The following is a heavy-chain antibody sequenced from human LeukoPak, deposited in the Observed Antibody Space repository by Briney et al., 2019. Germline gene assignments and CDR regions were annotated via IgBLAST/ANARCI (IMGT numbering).Heavy chain of an antibody. CDR3: ARGRIAARGYYYYYMDV. CDR2: INPNSGGT. CDR1: GYTFTGYY. J-gene: IGHJ6*03. V-gene: IGHV1-2*02. D-gene: IGHD6-6*01. Sequence: ASVKVSCKASGYTFTGYYMHWVRQAPGQGLEWMGWINPNSGGTNYAQKFQGRVTMTRDTSICTAYMELSRLRSDDTAVYYCARGRIAARGYYYYYMDVWGKGTTVTVSS.